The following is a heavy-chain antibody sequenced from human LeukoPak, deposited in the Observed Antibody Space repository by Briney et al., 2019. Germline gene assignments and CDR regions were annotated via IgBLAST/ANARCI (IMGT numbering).Heavy chain of an antibody. D-gene: IGHD2-2*01. CDR1: GDIVSSNSVT. V-gene: IGHV6-1*01. CDR3: ARRLTQYDCFDP. Sequence: SQTLSLTCALSGDIVSSNSVTWHWIRQSPSRGLEWLGRIYYRSTWYNDYAVSVRGRITVNPDTSKNQFSLHLNSVTPEDTAVYYCARRLTQYDCFDPWGQGILVTVSS. J-gene: IGHJ5*02. CDR2: IYYRSTWYN.